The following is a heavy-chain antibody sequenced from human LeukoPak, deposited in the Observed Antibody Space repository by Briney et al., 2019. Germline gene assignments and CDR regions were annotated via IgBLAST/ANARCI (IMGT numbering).Heavy chain of an antibody. D-gene: IGHD3-22*01. J-gene: IGHJ3*02. V-gene: IGHV4-59*12. CDR3: ARDSQPYYYDSSGYYYAFDI. CDR1: GGSISTYY. CDR2: IHYSGTT. Sequence: SGTLSLTCTVSGGSISTYYWSWIREPPGKGLEGIGDIHYSGTTNYNPSLKSRVTMSVDTSKNQFSLKLSPVTAADTAVYYCARDSQPYYYDSSGYYYAFDIWGQGTMVTVSS.